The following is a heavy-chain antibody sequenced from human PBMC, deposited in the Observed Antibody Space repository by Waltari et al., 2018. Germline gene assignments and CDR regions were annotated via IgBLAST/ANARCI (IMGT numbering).Heavy chain of an antibody. CDR1: GGSISSSY. D-gene: IGHD6-19*01. Sequence: QVQLQESGPGLVKPPETLSLTCTVPGGSISSSYWSWIRQPPGKGLEWIGYNYYSGSTNYNPSLKSRVTISVDTSKNQFSLKLSSVTAADTAVYYCARDRGIAVAGTDAFDIWGQGTMVTVSS. J-gene: IGHJ3*02. V-gene: IGHV4-59*01. CDR2: NYYSGST. CDR3: ARDRGIAVAGTDAFDI.